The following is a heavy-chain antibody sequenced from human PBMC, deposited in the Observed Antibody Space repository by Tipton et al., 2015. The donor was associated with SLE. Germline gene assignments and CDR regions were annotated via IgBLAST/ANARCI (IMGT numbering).Heavy chain of an antibody. CDR1: GGSISSGNYY. D-gene: IGHD3-16*01. J-gene: IGHJ3*02. Sequence: TLSLTCIVSGGSISSGNYYWTWIRQPAGKGLEWIGHVDLIGSTNSNPSLKSRVTISVDTSKNQFSLKLNSVTAADTAVYYCARRPMGLAAFDIWGQGTVVTISS. CDR3: ARRPMGLAAFDI. V-gene: IGHV4-61*09. CDR2: VDLIGST.